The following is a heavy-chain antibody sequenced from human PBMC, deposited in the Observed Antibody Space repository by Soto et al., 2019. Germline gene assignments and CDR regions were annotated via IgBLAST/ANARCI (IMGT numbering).Heavy chain of an antibody. Sequence: GGSLRLSCTVSGFAFNNYGINWVRQAPGKGLEWVSSISKSDYTYYSDSVKGRFAISRDNAKSSVPLQMNTLRVEDTAVYYCAREDSIIIPAVSDFWGQGTLVTVSS. CDR2: ISKSDYT. D-gene: IGHD2-2*01. CDR1: GFAFNNYG. CDR3: AREDSIIIPAVSDF. J-gene: IGHJ4*02. V-gene: IGHV3-21*01.